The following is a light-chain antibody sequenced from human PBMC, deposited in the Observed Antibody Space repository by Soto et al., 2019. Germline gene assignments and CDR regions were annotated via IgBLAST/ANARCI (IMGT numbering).Light chain of an antibody. CDR1: QSVSSY. CDR3: QQYGSSHPEIT. CDR2: DAS. V-gene: IGKV3-20*01. Sequence: EIHFTMCPAALSFSREERSTRSCMCSQSVSSYLAWYQQKPGQAPRLLIYDASNRATGIPARFSGSGSGTDFTLTISRLEPEDFAVYYCQQYGSSHPEITFGHGTKVD. J-gene: IGKJ3*01.